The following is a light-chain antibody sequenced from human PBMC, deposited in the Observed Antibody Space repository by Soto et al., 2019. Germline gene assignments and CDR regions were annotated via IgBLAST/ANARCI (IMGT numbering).Light chain of an antibody. CDR2: AAS. CDR1: QSISTF. J-gene: IGKJ2*01. V-gene: IGKV1-39*01. Sequence: DIQMTQSPSSLSASVGDRVTITCRASQSISTFLNWYQQKPGKAPKLLIYAASSLQSGVPSRFSGSGSGTDFTLTISSLQPEDFATYFCQHSYSDPPYTFGQGTKLEIK. CDR3: QHSYSDPPYT.